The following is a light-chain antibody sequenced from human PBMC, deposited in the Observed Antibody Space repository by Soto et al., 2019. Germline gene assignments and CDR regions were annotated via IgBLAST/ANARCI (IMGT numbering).Light chain of an antibody. CDR2: AAS. V-gene: IGKV3-20*01. J-gene: IGKJ1*01. CDR1: QSVSSSY. Sequence: IVLTQSPGTLSLSPGERATLSCRASQSVSSSYLAWYQQKPGQAPRLLIYAASSRAPGIPDRFSGSGSGTDFTLTISRLEPEDFAVYYCQQYGSSRTFGQGTKV. CDR3: QQYGSSRT.